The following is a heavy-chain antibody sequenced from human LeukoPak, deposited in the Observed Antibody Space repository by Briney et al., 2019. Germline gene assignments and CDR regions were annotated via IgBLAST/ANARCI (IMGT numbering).Heavy chain of an antibody. CDR3: TRGVEYCSSTSCYYYYYYGMDV. CDR2: IRSKAYGGTT. CDR1: GFTFGDYA. J-gene: IGHJ6*02. V-gene: IGHV3-49*04. Sequence: PGGSLRLSCTASGFTFGDYAMSRVRQAPGKGLEWVGFIRSKAYGGTTEYAASVKGRFTISRDDSKSIAYLQMNSLKTEDTAVYYCTRGVEYCSSTSCYYYYYYGMDVWGQGTTVTVSS. D-gene: IGHD2-2*01.